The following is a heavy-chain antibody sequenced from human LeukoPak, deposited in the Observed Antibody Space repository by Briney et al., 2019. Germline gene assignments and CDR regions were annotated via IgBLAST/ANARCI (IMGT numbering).Heavy chain of an antibody. CDR3: ARAKPDWNPPDC. Sequence: PSETLSLTCTVSGGSITSNFWSWIRQPPGKGLEWIGYIYDSGRTNYNPSLKSRVTISEDTSKNQFSLKLNSVTAADTAVYFCARAKPDWNPPDCWGQGTLVTVSS. CDR1: GGSITSNF. CDR2: IYDSGRT. J-gene: IGHJ4*02. D-gene: IGHD1-1*01. V-gene: IGHV4-59*08.